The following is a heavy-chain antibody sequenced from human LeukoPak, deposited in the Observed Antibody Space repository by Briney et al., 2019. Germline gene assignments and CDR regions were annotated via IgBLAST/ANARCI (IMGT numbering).Heavy chain of an antibody. V-gene: IGHV3-49*04. J-gene: IGHJ4*02. D-gene: IGHD3-10*01. CDR1: GFTFGDYA. CDR2: IRSKAHGGTT. Sequence: GGSLRLSCTASGFTFGDYAMSWVRRAPGKGLEWVGFIRSKAHGGTTEYAASVKGRFTISRDDSKSIAYLQMNSLKTEDTAVYYCTRGDGSGSFWGQGTLVTVSS. CDR3: TRGDGSGSF.